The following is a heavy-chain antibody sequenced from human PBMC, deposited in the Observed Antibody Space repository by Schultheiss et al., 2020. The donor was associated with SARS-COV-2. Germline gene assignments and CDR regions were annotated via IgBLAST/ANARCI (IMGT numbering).Heavy chain of an antibody. CDR1: GGSISSSSYY. D-gene: IGHD4-17*01. CDR3: ARTADYGDYLDY. J-gene: IGHJ4*02. V-gene: IGHV4-61*05. Sequence: SETLSLTCTVSGGSISSSSYYWGWIRQPPGKGLEWIGRIYTSGSTNYNPSLKSRVTMSVDTSKNQFSLKLSSVTAADTAVYYCARTADYGDYLDYWGQGTLVTVSS. CDR2: IYTSGST.